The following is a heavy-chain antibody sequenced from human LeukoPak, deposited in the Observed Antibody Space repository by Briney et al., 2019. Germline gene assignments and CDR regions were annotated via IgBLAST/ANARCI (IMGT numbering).Heavy chain of an antibody. CDR1: GFTFSSYA. CDR2: ISGSGGST. D-gene: IGHD6-19*01. J-gene: IGHJ4*02. Sequence: GSLRISCAASGFTFSSYAMSWVRQAPGKGLEWVSAISGSGGSTYYADSVKGRFTISRDNSKNTLYLQMNSLRAEDTAVYYCARGDSSGYYYFDYWGQGTLVTVSS. CDR3: ARGDSSGYYYFDY. V-gene: IGHV3-23*01.